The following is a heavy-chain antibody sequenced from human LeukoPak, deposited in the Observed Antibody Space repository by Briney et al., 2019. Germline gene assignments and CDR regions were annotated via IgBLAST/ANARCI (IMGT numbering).Heavy chain of an antibody. CDR3: AREFFVRGVPQYYFDY. V-gene: IGHV4-61*02. CDR1: GGSISSGSYY. Sequence: SQTLSLTCTVSGGSISSGSYYWSWIRRPAGKGLEWIGRIYTSGSTNYNPSLKSRVTISVDTSKNQFSLKLSSVTAADTAVYYCAREFFVRGVPQYYFDYWGQGTLVTVSS. D-gene: IGHD3-10*02. J-gene: IGHJ4*02. CDR2: IYTSGST.